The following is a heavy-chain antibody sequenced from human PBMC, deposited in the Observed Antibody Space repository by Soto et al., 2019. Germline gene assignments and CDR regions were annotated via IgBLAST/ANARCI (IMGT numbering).Heavy chain of an antibody. J-gene: IGHJ4*02. V-gene: IGHV3-30-3*01. CDR2: ISYDGSNK. Sequence: VQLVESGGGVVQPGRSLRLSCAASGFTFSSYAMHWVRQAPGKGLEWVAVISYDGSNKYYADSVKGRFTISRDNSKNTLYLQMNSLRAEDTAVYYCARQGGRDRLGAIDYWGQGTLVTVSS. CDR3: ARQGGRDRLGAIDY. CDR1: GFTFSSYA. D-gene: IGHD3-16*01.